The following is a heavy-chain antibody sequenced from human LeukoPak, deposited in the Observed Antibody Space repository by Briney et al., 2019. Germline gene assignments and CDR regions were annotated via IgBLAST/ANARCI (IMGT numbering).Heavy chain of an antibody. CDR3: AREGPEGYCSSTSCYSFDY. CDR2: IWYDGSNK. Sequence: PGRSLRLSCAASGFTFSSHGMHWVRQAPGKGLEWVAVIWYDGSNKYYADSVKGRFTISRDNSKNTLYLQMNSLRAEDTAVYYCAREGPEGYCSSTSCYSFDYWGQGTLVTVSS. V-gene: IGHV3-33*01. J-gene: IGHJ4*02. D-gene: IGHD2-2*01. CDR1: GFTFSSHG.